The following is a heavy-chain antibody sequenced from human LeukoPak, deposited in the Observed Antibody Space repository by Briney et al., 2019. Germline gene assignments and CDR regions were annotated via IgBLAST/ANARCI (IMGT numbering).Heavy chain of an antibody. V-gene: IGHV3-30*03. J-gene: IGHJ6*02. CDR2: ISYDGSSK. D-gene: IGHD3-9*01. Sequence: TGGSLRLSCAASGFTFSSYAMSWVRQAPGKGLEWVAVISYDGSSKYYADSVKGRFTISRDSSKNTLYLQMNSLRAEDTAVYYCTRDLMDYDVSTGLHHYYMDVWGQGTTVTVSS. CDR1: GFTFSSYA. CDR3: TRDLMDYDVSTGLHHYYMDV.